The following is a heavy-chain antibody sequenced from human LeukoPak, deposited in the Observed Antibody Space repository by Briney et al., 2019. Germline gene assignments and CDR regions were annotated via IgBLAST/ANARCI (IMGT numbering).Heavy chain of an antibody. Sequence: SETLSLTCTVSGGSISSYYWSWIRQPPGKGLEWIGYIYYSGSTYYNPSLKSRVTISVDTSKNQFSLKLSSVTAADTAVYYCARRYYYDSSGYIWGQGTLVTVSS. CDR2: IYYSGST. CDR1: GGSISSYY. CDR3: ARRYYYDSSGYI. D-gene: IGHD3-22*01. J-gene: IGHJ4*02. V-gene: IGHV4-59*12.